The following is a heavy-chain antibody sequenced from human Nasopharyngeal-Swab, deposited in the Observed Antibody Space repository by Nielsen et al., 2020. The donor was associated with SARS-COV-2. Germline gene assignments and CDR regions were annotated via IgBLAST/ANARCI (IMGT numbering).Heavy chain of an antibody. CDR1: GYTFTGYY. CDR2: INPNSGGT. CDR3: ARDQNHMDV. V-gene: IGHV1-2*06. J-gene: IGHJ6*03. Sequence: ASVKVSCKASGYTFTGYYMHWVRQAPGQGLEWMGRINPNSGGTNYAQKFQGRVTMTTDTSTSTAYMELRSLRSDDTAVYYCARDQNHMDVWGKGTTVTVSS.